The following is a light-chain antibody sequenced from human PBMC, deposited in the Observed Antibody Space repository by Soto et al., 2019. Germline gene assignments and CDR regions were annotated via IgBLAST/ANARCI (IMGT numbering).Light chain of an antibody. Sequence: EIVMTQPPATLSVSPGERGTLSCRASQSVSSNLAWYQQKPGQAPRLLIYGASTRATGIPARFSGSGSGTEFTLTLSSLQSEDFAVYSCQQYNNWPRTFGQGTKVDIK. CDR2: GAS. CDR1: QSVSSN. CDR3: QQYNNWPRT. J-gene: IGKJ1*01. V-gene: IGKV3-15*01.